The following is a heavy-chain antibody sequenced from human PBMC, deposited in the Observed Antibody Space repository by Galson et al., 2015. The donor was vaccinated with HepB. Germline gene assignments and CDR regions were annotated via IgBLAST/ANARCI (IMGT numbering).Heavy chain of an antibody. Sequence: SLRLSCAASGFTISNNYMSWVRQAPGKGLEWVSVIYSGGSTYYADSVKGRFTISRDSSKNTLYLQMNSLRAEDTAVYYCARTHYSGKDLRWINFDYWGQGILVTVSS. V-gene: IGHV3-66*01. J-gene: IGHJ4*02. CDR3: ARTHYSGKDLRWINFDY. D-gene: IGHD1-26*01. CDR2: IYSGGST. CDR1: GFTISNNY.